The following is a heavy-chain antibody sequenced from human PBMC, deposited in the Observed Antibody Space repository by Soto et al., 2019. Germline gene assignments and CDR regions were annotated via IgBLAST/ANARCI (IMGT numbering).Heavy chain of an antibody. CDR2: IYLGGSA. CDR3: TRGKWFPRGYGMDV. V-gene: IGHV4-59*02. CDR1: GDSVTSDY. D-gene: IGHD3-22*01. Sequence: QVQLQESGPGLVKPSETLSLTCTVSGDSVTSDYWSWIRQPPGKRLEYIGFIYLGGSANYNPSLESRVTISPDKSKNQLSVRLTSVTAADTGVYSCTRGKWFPRGYGMDVWGRGTTVTVS. J-gene: IGHJ6*02.